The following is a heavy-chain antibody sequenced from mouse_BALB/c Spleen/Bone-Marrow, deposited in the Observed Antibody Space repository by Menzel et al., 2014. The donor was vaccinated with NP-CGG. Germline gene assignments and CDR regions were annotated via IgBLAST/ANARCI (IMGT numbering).Heavy chain of an antibody. V-gene: IGHV1-9*01. CDR1: GYTFSSYW. J-gene: IGHJ3*01. CDR3: ARRGYYGTSLLPY. D-gene: IGHD1-1*01. CDR2: ILPGSGTT. Sequence: QVQLQQSGAELMKPGASVKISCKATGYTFSSYWIEWVKQRPGHGLEWIGEILPGSGTTNYIEKFKGKATFTADTSSNTAYMQLSSLTSEDSAVYYCARRGYYGTSLLPYWGQGTLVAVSA.